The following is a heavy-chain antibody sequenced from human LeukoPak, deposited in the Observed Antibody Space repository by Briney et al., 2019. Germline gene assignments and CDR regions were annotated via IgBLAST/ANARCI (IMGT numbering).Heavy chain of an antibody. CDR2: INPSGGST. J-gene: IGHJ5*02. V-gene: IGHV1-46*01. CDR3: ASSRLWFGES. Sequence: ASVTVSFTASGYTFTSYYMHWVRQAPGQGLEWMGIINPSGGSTSYAQKFQGRVTMTRDTSTSTVYMELSSLRSEDTAVYYCASSRLWFGESWGQGTLVTVSS. CDR1: GYTFTSYY. D-gene: IGHD3-10*01.